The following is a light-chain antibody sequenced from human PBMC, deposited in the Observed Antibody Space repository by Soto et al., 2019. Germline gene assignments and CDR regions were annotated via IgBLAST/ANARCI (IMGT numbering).Light chain of an antibody. CDR3: QQLYIFPLT. CDR2: AAS. J-gene: IGKJ5*01. Sequence: DIHLTQSPSFLSASVGDRVTITCRASQGISSFLAWYQQKPEKAPNLLMFAASWLQSGDPPKLSGGESGTEYTRTISSLQPEDSATYYCQQLYIFPLTFRQGPRLEIK. CDR1: QGISSF. V-gene: IGKV1-9*01.